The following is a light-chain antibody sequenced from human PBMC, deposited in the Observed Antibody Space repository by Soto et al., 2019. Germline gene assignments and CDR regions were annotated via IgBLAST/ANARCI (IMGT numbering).Light chain of an antibody. J-gene: IGKJ2*01. CDR3: QYYYKWPPYA. Sequence: EVVMTQSPATLSVSPGERVTLSCRASQNINTNLAWYQQRPGQAPRLLVYGASTRAATFPARFSGSGSGTEFTLTISSLHSEDSAVYYCQYYYKWPPYAFGQGTKLEIK. CDR2: GAS. CDR1: QNINTN. V-gene: IGKV3-15*01.